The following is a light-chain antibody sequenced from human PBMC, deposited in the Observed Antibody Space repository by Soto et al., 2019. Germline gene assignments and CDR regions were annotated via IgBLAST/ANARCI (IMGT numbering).Light chain of an antibody. CDR2: EIN. J-gene: IGLJ1*01. CDR1: SSDVGGYDY. CDR3: SSFAGSNNFPYV. V-gene: IGLV2-8*01. Sequence: QSALTQPPSASGSPGQSVTISCTGTSSDVGGYDYVSWYQQHPGKAPKLMIYEINKRPSGVPDRFSGSKSGNTASLTVSGLQAEDEADYYCSSFAGSNNFPYVFGTGTKVTVX.